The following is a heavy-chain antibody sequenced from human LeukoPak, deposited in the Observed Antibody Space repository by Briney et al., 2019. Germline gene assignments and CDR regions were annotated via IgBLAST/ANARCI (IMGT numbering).Heavy chain of an antibody. V-gene: IGHV5-51*01. CDR2: IYPGDSDT. D-gene: IGHD5-18*01. Sequence: LGESLKISCKGSGYSFTSYWIGWVRQVPGKGLEWMGIIYPGDSDTRYSPSFQGQVTISADKSISTAYLQWSSLKASDTAMYYCARNGEDSYGPDNWFDPWGQGTLVTVSS. CDR1: GYSFTSYW. CDR3: ARNGEDSYGPDNWFDP. J-gene: IGHJ5*02.